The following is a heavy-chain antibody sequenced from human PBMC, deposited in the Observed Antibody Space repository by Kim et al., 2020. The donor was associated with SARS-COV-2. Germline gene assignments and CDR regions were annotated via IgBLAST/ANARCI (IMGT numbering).Heavy chain of an antibody. J-gene: IGHJ4*02. CDR3: ARMYDYAPY. V-gene: IGHV4-4*07. Sequence: SGNTNYNPSLKSRVTMSQDTSRNQFSLKLRSVTAADTAVYYCARMYDYAPYWGQGALVTVSS. CDR2: SGNT. D-gene: IGHD2-2*01.